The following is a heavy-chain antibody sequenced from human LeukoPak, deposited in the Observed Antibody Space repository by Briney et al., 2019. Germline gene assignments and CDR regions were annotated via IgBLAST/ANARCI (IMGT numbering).Heavy chain of an antibody. Sequence: GGSLRLSCAASGFTFSNAWMTWVRQAPGKGLEWVGRSISKIDGGTTDYAAPVKGRFTISRDDSQNTVYLQMNSLKTEDTAMYYCTRTIDYWGQGTLVTVSS. D-gene: IGHD3/OR15-3a*01. CDR3: TRTIDY. J-gene: IGHJ4*02. CDR2: SISKIDGGTT. V-gene: IGHV3-15*01. CDR1: GFTFSNAW.